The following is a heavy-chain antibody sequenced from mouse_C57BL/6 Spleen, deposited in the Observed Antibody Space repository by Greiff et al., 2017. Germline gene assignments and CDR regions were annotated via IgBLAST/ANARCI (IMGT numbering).Heavy chain of an antibody. CDR3: ARAENYFDY. J-gene: IGHJ2*01. CDR2: INPGSGGT. V-gene: IGHV1-54*01. Sequence: VQLQESGAELVRPGTSVKVSCKASGYAFTNYLIEWVKQRPGQGLEWIGVINPGSGGTNYNEKFKGQDTLTADKSSITAYMQLSCLTSEDSAVCFCARAENYFDYWGQGTTLTVAS. CDR1: GYAFTNYL.